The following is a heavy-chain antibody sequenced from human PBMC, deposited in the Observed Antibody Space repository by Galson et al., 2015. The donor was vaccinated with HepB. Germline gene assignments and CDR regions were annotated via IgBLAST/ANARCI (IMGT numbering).Heavy chain of an antibody. D-gene: IGHD5-24*01. J-gene: IGHJ4*02. CDR2: ISGNGGG. Sequence: SLRLSCAVSGFTFSSYDMNWVRQAPGKGLEWVSDISGNGGGYYADSVKGRFTMSRDNSKNTLSLQMNSLRAGDTAVYYCAKDLFPTAVATIRGRGASPIDYWGQGTLVTVSS. CDR3: AKDLFPTAVATIRGRGASPIDY. CDR1: GFTFSSYD. V-gene: IGHV3-23*01.